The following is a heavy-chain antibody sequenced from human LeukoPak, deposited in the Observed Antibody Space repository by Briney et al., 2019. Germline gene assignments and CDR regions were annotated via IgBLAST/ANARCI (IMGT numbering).Heavy chain of an antibody. CDR2: IKSKTDGGTT. J-gene: IGHJ4*02. Sequence: GGSLRLSCAASGFTFSNAWMSWVRQAPRKGLGWVGRIKSKTDGGTTDYAAPVKGRFTISRDDSKNTLYLQMNSLKTEDTAVYYCTTDSPAAMAPAYYFDYWGQGTLVTVSS. D-gene: IGHD5-18*01. CDR3: TTDSPAAMAPAYYFDY. V-gene: IGHV3-15*01. CDR1: GFTFSNAW.